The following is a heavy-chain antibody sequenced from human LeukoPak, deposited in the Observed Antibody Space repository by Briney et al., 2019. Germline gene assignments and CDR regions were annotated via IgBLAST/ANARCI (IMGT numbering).Heavy chain of an antibody. CDR2: IYYSGST. CDR3: ARDRAGYNSRGFDY. V-gene: IGHV4-59*01. CDR1: GGSISVCF. Sequence: PSETLSLTCSVSGGSISVCFWSWIRQPPGKGLEWIGYIYYSGSTNYNPSLKSRVTISVDTSKNQFSLRLRSVTAADTAVYYCARDRAGYNSRGFDYWGQGTQVTVSS. J-gene: IGHJ4*02. D-gene: IGHD5-24*01.